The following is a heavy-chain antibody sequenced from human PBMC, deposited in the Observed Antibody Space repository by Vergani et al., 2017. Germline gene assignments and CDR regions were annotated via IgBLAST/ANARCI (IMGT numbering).Heavy chain of an antibody. Sequence: EVQLVESGGGLVQPGGSLRLSCAASGFTFSTYWMSWVRQAPGKGREWVANIKQDGSEKSYVDSVKGRFTISRDNAKNSLYLQMNSLRAEDTAVYYCARDSRLGMVVAATVFDYWGQGTLVTVSS. CDR2: IKQDGSEK. CDR3: ARDSRLGMVVAATVFDY. CDR1: GFTFSTYW. D-gene: IGHD2-15*01. J-gene: IGHJ4*02. V-gene: IGHV3-7*01.